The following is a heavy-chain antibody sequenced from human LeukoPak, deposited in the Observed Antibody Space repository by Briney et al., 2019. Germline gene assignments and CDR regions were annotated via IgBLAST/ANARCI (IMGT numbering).Heavy chain of an antibody. V-gene: IGHV1-46*01. CDR2: INPSGGST. D-gene: IGHD6-13*01. CDR1: GYTFTSYY. J-gene: IGHJ4*02. CDR3: ARGPATGTAWPFDY. Sequence: ASVKVSCKASGYTFTSYYMHWVRQAPGQGLEWMGIINPSGGSTRYAQKFQDRVTMTRDTSASTLYMELSSLSSEDTAVYYCARGPATGTAWPFDYWGQGPLVTVSS.